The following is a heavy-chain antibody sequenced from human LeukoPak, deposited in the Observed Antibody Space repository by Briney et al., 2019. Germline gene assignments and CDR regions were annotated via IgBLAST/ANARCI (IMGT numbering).Heavy chain of an antibody. Sequence: PGGSLRLSCAASGFTFSSYAMAWVRQAPGKGLEWVSTSSGSRSDGSTYYADSVKGRFTISRDKSKNTLYLQMNSLRAEDTAVYYCARDEYGVSRNPSRPLCDYWGQGTLVTVSS. J-gene: IGHJ4*02. CDR2: SSGSRSDGST. V-gene: IGHV3-23*01. CDR3: ARDEYGVSRNPSRPLCDY. D-gene: IGHD4/OR15-4a*01. CDR1: GFTFSSYA.